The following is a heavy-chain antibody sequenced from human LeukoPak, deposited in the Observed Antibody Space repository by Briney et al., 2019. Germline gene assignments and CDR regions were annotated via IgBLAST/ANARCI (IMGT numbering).Heavy chain of an antibody. CDR1: GGTFSSYA. J-gene: IGHJ4*02. V-gene: IGHV1-69*13. Sequence: ASVNVSCKASGGTFSSYAISWVRQAPGQGLEWMGGIIPIFGTANYAQKFQGRVTITADESTSTAYMELSSLRSEDTAVYYCARGSIAARPNYFDYWGQGTLVTVSS. D-gene: IGHD6-6*01. CDR3: ARGSIAARPNYFDY. CDR2: IIPIFGTA.